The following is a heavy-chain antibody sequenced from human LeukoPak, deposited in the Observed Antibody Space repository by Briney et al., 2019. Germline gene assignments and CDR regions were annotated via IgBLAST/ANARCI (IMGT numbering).Heavy chain of an antibody. Sequence: ASVKVSCKASGYTFTGYYMHWVRQAPGQGLEWMGWINPNSGGTNYAQKFQGRVTMIRDTSISTAYMELSRLISDDTAVYYCASDPNSYSSGWYGGWGQGTLVTVSS. CDR2: INPNSGGT. J-gene: IGHJ4*02. D-gene: IGHD6-19*01. CDR1: GYTFTGYY. V-gene: IGHV1-2*02. CDR3: ASDPNSYSSGWYGG.